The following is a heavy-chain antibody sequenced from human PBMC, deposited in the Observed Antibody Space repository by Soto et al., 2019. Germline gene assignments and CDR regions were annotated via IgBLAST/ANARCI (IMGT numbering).Heavy chain of an antibody. CDR3: AKDQGNTVVGASRGFDR. J-gene: IGHJ4*02. CDR2: ISGSGSGT. Sequence: EVQLLESGGGLVQPGGSLRLSCAASGFTFSTYAMNWVRQAPGEGLEWLSLISGSGSGTYYAGSVKGRFTISRDNSKNTLYLQMNSLRAEDTALYYCAKDQGNTVVGASRGFDRWGQGTLVTVSS. CDR1: GFTFSTYA. D-gene: IGHD1-26*01. V-gene: IGHV3-23*01.